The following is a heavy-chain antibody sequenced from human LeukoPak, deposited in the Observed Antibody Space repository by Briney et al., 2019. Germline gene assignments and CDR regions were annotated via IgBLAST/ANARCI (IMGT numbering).Heavy chain of an antibody. Sequence: GGSLRLSCAASGFTFSDYYMSWIRQAPGKGLEWVSYISSSGSTIYYADSVRGRFTISRDNAKNSLYLQMNSLRAEDTAVYYCARDPTGIVGATGELDYWGQGTLVTVSS. J-gene: IGHJ4*02. D-gene: IGHD1-26*01. CDR3: ARDPTGIVGATGELDY. CDR1: GFTFSDYY. CDR2: ISSSGSTI. V-gene: IGHV3-11*01.